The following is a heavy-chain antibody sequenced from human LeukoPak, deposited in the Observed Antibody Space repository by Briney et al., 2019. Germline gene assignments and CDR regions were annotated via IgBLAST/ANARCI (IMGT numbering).Heavy chain of an antibody. CDR3: ARDTIFGVVPFTD. V-gene: IGHV1-18*01. CDR1: GYTFTSYG. CDR2: ISAYNGNT. Sequence: ASVKVSCKASGYTFTSYGISWVRQAPGQGPEWMGWISAYNGNTNYAQKLQGRVTITTDTSTSTAYMELRSLRSDDTAVYYCARDTIFGVVPFTDWGQGTLVTVSS. J-gene: IGHJ4*02. D-gene: IGHD3-3*01.